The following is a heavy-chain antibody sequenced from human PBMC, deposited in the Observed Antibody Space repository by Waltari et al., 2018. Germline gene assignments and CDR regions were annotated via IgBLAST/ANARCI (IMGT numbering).Heavy chain of an antibody. J-gene: IGHJ6*02. CDR1: EYTFTSSY. CDR3: ALDTGALWMDV. D-gene: IGHD2-21*01. CDR2: INPSGGST. Sequence: QVQLVQSGAEVKKPGASVKISCKTSEYTFTSSYIQWVRQAPGQGLEWMGIINPSGGSTIYAQKCQGRVTMTRDTSTSTVYMELSSLRSDDTAVYYCALDTGALWMDVWGQGTTVTVSS. V-gene: IGHV1-46*01.